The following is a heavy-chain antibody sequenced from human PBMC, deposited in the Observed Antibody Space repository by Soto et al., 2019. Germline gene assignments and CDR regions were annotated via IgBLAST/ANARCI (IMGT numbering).Heavy chain of an antibody. CDR3: ARFSRSHDTEY. J-gene: IGHJ4*02. V-gene: IGHV3-7*05. Sequence: EEQLVESGGGLVQPGESLTLSCRTPGFTFNNYWMSWLRQASGKWLEWVANINQDGSQRYYVDSVKGRFTFSRDNAKTSLYLQMNSLRVEDTALYYCARFSRSHDTEYWGQGTLVSVSS. CDR2: INQDGSQR. CDR1: GFTFNNYW.